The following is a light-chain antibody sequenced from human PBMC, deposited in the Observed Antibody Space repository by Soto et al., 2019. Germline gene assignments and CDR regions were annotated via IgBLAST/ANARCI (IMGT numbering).Light chain of an antibody. CDR1: QSSNSN. J-gene: IGKJ1*01. CDR2: AAS. V-gene: IGKV3-20*01. Sequence: EIVLTQSPGILSLSPGERATLSCRASQSSNSNLAWYQQRPGQAPRLLIYAASRRATGIPDRFSGSGSGTDFTLTISRLEPEDFAVYYCQQYGSSPWTFGQGTKVDIK. CDR3: QQYGSSPWT.